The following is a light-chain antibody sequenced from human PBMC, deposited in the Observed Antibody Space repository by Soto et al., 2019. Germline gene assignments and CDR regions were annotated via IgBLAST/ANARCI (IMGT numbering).Light chain of an antibody. CDR2: GAS. V-gene: IGKV3-15*01. J-gene: IGKJ2*02. CDR1: QSVSSN. Sequence: EIVMTQSPATLSVSPGERATLSCRASQSVSSNLAWYQQKPGQAPRLLIYGASTRATGIPARFSGSGSGTELTLTISSLQSEDCAVYYCQQYNNWPPSTVGQGTKLEIK. CDR3: QQYNNWPPST.